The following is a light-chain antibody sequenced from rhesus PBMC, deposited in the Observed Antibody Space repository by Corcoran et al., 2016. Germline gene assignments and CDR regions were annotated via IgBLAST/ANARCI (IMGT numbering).Light chain of an antibody. CDR1: QGISKY. J-gene: IGKJ1*01. V-gene: IGKV1-25*01. CDR3: QQHNSYPPT. CDR2: DSS. Sequence: DIQMTQSPSSLSASVGDTVTITCQASQGISKYLSWYQQKPGKAPKLLIYDSSTLQSGVPSRFIGSGFGTECTLTINSLQPEDFATYYCQQHNSYPPTFGQGTKVEIK.